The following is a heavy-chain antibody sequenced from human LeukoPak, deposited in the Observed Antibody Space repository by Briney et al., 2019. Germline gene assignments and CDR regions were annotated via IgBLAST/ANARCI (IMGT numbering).Heavy chain of an antibody. CDR2: INHSGST. J-gene: IGHJ4*02. D-gene: IGHD3-3*01. CDR1: GGSFSGYY. Sequence: PSETLSLTCAAYGGSFSGYYWSWIRQPPGKGLEWIGEINHSGSTNYNPSLKSRVTISVDTSKNQFSLKLSSVTAADTAVYYCARGRITIFGEFIDYWGQGTLVTVSS. V-gene: IGHV4-34*01. CDR3: ARGRITIFGEFIDY.